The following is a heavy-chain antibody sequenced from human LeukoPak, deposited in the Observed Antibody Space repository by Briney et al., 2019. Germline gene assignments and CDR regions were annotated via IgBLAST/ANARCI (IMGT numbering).Heavy chain of an antibody. CDR1: GGTFSSYA. V-gene: IGHV1-69*04. J-gene: IGHJ4*02. CDR3: ARGLDSGSYTTPSGY. Sequence: SVKVSCKASGGTFSSYAISWVRQAPGQGLEWMGRIIPILGIANYAQKFQGRVTITADKSTSTAYMELSSLRSEDTAVYYCARGLDSGSYTTPSGYWGQGTLVTVSS. D-gene: IGHD1-26*01. CDR2: IIPILGIA.